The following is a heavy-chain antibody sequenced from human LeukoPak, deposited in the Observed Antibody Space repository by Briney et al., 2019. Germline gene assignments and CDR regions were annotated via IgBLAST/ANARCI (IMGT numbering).Heavy chain of an antibody. J-gene: IGHJ4*02. CDR3: GRVIAGAIDY. Sequence: GGSLRLSCAASGFTFSSYSMNWVRQAPGKGLEWVSSISSSSSYIYYADSVKGRFTISRDNADNSMYLQMNSLRAEDTAVYYCGRVIAGAIDYWGQGTLVTVSS. D-gene: IGHD6-13*01. V-gene: IGHV3-21*01. CDR1: GFTFSSYS. CDR2: ISSSSSYI.